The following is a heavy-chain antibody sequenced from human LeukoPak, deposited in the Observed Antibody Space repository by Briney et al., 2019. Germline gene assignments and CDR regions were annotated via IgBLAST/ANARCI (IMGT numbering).Heavy chain of an antibody. Sequence: SGPTLVKPTQTLTLTCTFSGFSLSTSGVGVGWIRQPPGEALEWLALIYWDDDKRYSPSLKSRLTITKDTSENQVVLTMTNMDPVDTATYYCAHLHTYYYDSSGYYRLSYYFDYWGQGTQVTVSS. J-gene: IGHJ4*02. CDR3: AHLHTYYYDSSGYYRLSYYFDY. CDR2: IYWDDDK. D-gene: IGHD3-22*01. V-gene: IGHV2-5*02. CDR1: GFSLSTSGVG.